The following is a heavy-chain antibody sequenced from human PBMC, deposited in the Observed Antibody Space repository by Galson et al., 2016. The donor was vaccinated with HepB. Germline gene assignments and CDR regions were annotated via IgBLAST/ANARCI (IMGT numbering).Heavy chain of an antibody. V-gene: IGHV1-69*02. CDR3: ALTGYSSGYNYFDY. CDR1: GGTFSSYT. J-gene: IGHJ4*02. CDR2: IIPILGIT. D-gene: IGHD6-19*01. Sequence: SVKVSCKASGGTFSSYTITWVRQAPGQGLEWMGRIIPILGITNYAQKFQGRVTITADKSTSTAYMELSSLRSEDTAVFYCALTGYSSGYNYFDYWGQGTLVTVSS.